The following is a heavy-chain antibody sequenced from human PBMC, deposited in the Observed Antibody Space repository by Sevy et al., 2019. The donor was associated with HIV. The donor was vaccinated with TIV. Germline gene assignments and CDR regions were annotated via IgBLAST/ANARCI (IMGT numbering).Heavy chain of an antibody. D-gene: IGHD6-6*01. V-gene: IGHV3-23*01. CDR3: VTEYSSSGGYYYYGMDV. Sequence: GGSLRLSCAASGFTFSSYAMSWVRQAPGKGLEWVSAISGSGGSTYYADSVKGRFTISRDNSKNTLYLQMNSLGAEDTAVYYCVTEYSSSGGYYYYGMDVWGQGTTVTVSS. J-gene: IGHJ6*02. CDR1: GFTFSSYA. CDR2: ISGSGGST.